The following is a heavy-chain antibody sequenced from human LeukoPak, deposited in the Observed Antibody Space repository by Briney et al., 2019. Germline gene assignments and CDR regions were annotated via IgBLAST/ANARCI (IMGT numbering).Heavy chain of an antibody. CDR3: ARDLELWSSGYLRSGNFQH. CDR2: IIPIFGTA. Sequence: GASVKVSCKASGGTFSSYAISWVRQAPGQGLEWMGGIIPIFGTANYAQKFQGRATITTDESTSTAYMELSSLRSEDTAVYYCARDLELWSSGYLRSGNFQHWGQGTLVTVSS. CDR1: GGTFSSYA. J-gene: IGHJ1*01. V-gene: IGHV1-69*05. D-gene: IGHD3-22*01.